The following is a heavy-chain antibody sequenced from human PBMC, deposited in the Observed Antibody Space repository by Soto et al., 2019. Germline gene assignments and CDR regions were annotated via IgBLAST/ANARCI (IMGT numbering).Heavy chain of an antibody. D-gene: IGHD3-3*01. Sequence: QVQLVQSGAEVKKPGASVKVSCKASGYTFTSYGISWVRQAPGQGLEWMGWISAYNGNTNYAQKLQGRVTMTTDTSTSTAYMELGSLRSDDTAVYYCATAHGDFWSGYYQYYFDYWGQGTLDTVSS. V-gene: IGHV1-18*01. J-gene: IGHJ4*02. CDR3: ATAHGDFWSGYYQYYFDY. CDR2: ISAYNGNT. CDR1: GYTFTSYG.